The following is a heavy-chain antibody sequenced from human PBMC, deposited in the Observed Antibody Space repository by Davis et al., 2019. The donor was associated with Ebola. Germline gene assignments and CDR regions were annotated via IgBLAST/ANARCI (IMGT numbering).Heavy chain of an antibody. D-gene: IGHD3-16*02. CDR2: INSDESIT. J-gene: IGHJ6*02. CDR3: ARSLKGASVSTYYGMDV. V-gene: IGHV3-74*03. Sequence: GESLKISCAASGFIFSSYWMHWVRQAPGKGLVWVSRINSDESITTYADSVKGRFTISRDNTKNTLYLQMNSLRAEDTAEYYCARSLKGASVSTYYGMDVWGQGTTVTVSS. CDR1: GFIFSSYW.